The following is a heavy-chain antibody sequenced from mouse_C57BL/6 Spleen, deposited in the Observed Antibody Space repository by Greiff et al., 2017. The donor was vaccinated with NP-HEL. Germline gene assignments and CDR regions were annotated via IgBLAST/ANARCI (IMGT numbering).Heavy chain of an antibody. CDR3: ARPPSSYAMDY. Sequence: EVHLVESGGGLVKPGGSLKLSCAASGFTFSDYGMHWVRQAPEKGLEWVAYISSGSSTIYYADTVKGRFTISRDHAKNTLFLQMTSLSSEDTAMYYCARPPSSYAMDYWGQGTSVTVSS. J-gene: IGHJ4*01. V-gene: IGHV5-17*01. CDR1: GFTFSDYG. CDR2: ISSGSSTI.